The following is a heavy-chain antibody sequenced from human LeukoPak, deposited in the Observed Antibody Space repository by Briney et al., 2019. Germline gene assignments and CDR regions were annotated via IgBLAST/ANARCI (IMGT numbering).Heavy chain of an antibody. Sequence: GGSLRLSCAASGLTFSGYWMSWVRQAPGKELEWVANIQQNGSETYSADSVRGRFTISRDNANNTLYLQMNSLRDEDTAVYYCARWAISIDLWGQGVLVTVSS. CDR1: GLTFSGYW. CDR3: ARWAISIDL. J-gene: IGHJ4*02. V-gene: IGHV3-7*01. CDR2: IQQNGSET. D-gene: IGHD6-6*01.